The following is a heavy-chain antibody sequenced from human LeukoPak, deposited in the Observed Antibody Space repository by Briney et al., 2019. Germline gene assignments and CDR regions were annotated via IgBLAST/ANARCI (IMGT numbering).Heavy chain of an antibody. CDR2: INPNSGGS. D-gene: IGHD5-12*01. CDR1: GYTFTGSY. V-gene: IGHV1-2*02. Sequence: ASVKVSCKASGYTFTGSYMHWVRQAPGQGLEWMGWINPNSGGSNYAQKFQGRVTMTRDTSISTAYMELSRLRSDDTAVYYCARLRLSGYDAHYFDFWGQGTLVTVSS. CDR3: ARLRLSGYDAHYFDF. J-gene: IGHJ4*02.